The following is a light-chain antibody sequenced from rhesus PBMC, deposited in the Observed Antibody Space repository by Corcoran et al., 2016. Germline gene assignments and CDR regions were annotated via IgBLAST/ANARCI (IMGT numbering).Light chain of an antibody. Sequence: QAALTQPRSVSGSPGQSVTIYCTGTSSDIGGYSYVSWYQQHPGTAPKLMLYEVSKRPSGVSDRFSGSKSGNTASLTISGLQAEDEADYYGSSYAGSNTVVFGSGTKLTVL. V-gene: IGLV2-32*02. J-gene: IGLJ6*01. CDR2: EVS. CDR1: SSDIGGYSY. CDR3: SSYAGSNTVV.